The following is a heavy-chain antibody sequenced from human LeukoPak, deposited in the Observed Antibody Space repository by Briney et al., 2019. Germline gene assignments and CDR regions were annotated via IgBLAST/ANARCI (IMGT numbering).Heavy chain of an antibody. Sequence: GGSLRLSCAASGFTFSSYAMSWVRQAPGKGLEWVSAISGSGGSTCYADSVKGRFTISRDNSKNTLYLQMNSLRAEDTAVYYCAKDPVRRDYQFVFDYWGQGTLVTVSS. CDR2: ISGSGGST. V-gene: IGHV3-23*01. D-gene: IGHD4-11*01. CDR1: GFTFSSYA. J-gene: IGHJ4*02. CDR3: AKDPVRRDYQFVFDY.